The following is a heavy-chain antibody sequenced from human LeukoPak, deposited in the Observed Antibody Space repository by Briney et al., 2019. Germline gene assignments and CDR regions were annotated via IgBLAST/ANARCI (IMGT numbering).Heavy chain of an antibody. CDR3: ASGRYSSGWSKDFDY. J-gene: IGHJ4*02. D-gene: IGHD6-19*01. CDR1: GGSISSCNW. CDR2: IHHSGST. Sequence: SETLSLTCAVSGGSISSCNWWSWVRQPPGKGLEWIGEIHHSGSTNYNPSLKSRVTISVDKSRNQFSLKLSSVTAADTAVYYCASGRYSSGWSKDFDYWGQGTLVTVSS. V-gene: IGHV4-4*02.